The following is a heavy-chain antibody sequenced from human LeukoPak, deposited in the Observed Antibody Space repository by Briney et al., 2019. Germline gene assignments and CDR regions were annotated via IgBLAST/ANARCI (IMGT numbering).Heavy chain of an antibody. D-gene: IGHD2-2*02. V-gene: IGHV5-51*01. CDR1: GHSFTSYW. J-gene: IGHJ4*02. Sequence: GESLKISCKGSGHSFTSYWIGWVRQMPGKGPEWMGIIYPGDSDTRYSPSFQGQVTISADKSISTAYLQWSSLKASDTAMYYCARPYCSSTSCHIDYWGQGTLVTVSS. CDR3: ARPYCSSTSCHIDY. CDR2: IYPGDSDT.